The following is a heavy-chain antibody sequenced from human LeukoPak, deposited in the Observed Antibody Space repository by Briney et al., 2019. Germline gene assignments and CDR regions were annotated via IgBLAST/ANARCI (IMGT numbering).Heavy chain of an antibody. J-gene: IGHJ4*02. CDR3: AKDPDFWSGLVDY. D-gene: IGHD3-3*01. CDR2: ISGSGGST. Sequence: SGGSLRLSCAASGFTFSSYAMSWVRQAPGKGLEWVSAISGSGGSTYYADSVKDRFTISRDNSKNTLYLQMNSLRAEDTAVYYCAKDPDFWSGLVDYWGQGTLVTVSS. CDR1: GFTFSSYA. V-gene: IGHV3-23*01.